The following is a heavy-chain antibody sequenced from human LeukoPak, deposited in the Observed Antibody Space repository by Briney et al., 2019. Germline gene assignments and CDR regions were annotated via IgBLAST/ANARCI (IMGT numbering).Heavy chain of an antibody. V-gene: IGHV4-59*08. Sequence: SETLSLTCTVSGGSISSYYWSWIRQPPGKGLEWIGYIYYSGSTNYNPSLKSRVTISVDTAKNYFSLSLRSVTAADTALYYCARQDYVSSYFDPWGQGTLVTVSS. J-gene: IGHJ5*02. CDR1: GGSISSYY. CDR3: ARQDYVSSYFDP. D-gene: IGHD4-17*01. CDR2: IYYSGST.